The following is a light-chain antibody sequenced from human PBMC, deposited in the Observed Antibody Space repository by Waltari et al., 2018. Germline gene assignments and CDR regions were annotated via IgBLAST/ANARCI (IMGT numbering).Light chain of an antibody. J-gene: IGKJ4*01. CDR2: GGS. CDR3: QQYNNWPLT. Sequence: EIVMTQSPATLSVSPGERATLSCRASQSVSSNLAWYKQKPGQAPRLLIYGGSTRTTGIPARFSGSGSGTDFTLTISSLQSEDFAVYYCQQYNNWPLTFGGGTKVEIK. V-gene: IGKV3-15*01. CDR1: QSVSSN.